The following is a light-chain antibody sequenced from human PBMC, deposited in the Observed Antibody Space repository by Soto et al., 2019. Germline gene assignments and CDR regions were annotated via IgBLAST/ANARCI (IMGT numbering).Light chain of an antibody. CDR2: GAS. CDR3: QQYGGSPRT. V-gene: IGKV3-20*01. Sequence: DIVLTQSPGTLYLSPGERATLSCRASQTVSSNLAWYQQKPGQAPRLLTYGASTRATGIPARFSGSGSGTEFTLTINSLQPEDFAVYYCQQYGGSPRTFGQGTKVDIK. J-gene: IGKJ1*01. CDR1: QTVSSN.